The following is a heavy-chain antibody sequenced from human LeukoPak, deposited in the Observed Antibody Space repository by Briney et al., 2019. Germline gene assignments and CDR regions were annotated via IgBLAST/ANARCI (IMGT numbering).Heavy chain of an antibody. D-gene: IGHD3-3*01. J-gene: IGHJ4*02. CDR1: GGSISSSGYY. CDR2: IYYSGKT. Sequence: PSETLSLTCTVSGGSISSSGYYWAWIRQPPGKGLECIGTIYYSGKTDYNPSLKSRVTISMDTSENQYSLKLSSVTAADTAVYYCARVLEDFWSGYYFDYWGQGTLVTVSS. V-gene: IGHV4-39*07. CDR3: ARVLEDFWSGYYFDY.